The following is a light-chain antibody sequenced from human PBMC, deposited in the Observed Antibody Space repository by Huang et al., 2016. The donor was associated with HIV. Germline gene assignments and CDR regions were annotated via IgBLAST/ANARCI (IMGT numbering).Light chain of an antibody. CDR1: QSINSN. V-gene: IGKV3-15*01. J-gene: IGKJ1*01. CDR2: GST. CDR3: QQYEDWPRT. Sequence: EIVMTQSPATLSLSPGERATVSCRPSQSINSNLAWFHHKPGQAPRLLIYGSTNRATGVPARFSGSGSGTEFTLTISRLQSDDFVVYYCQQYEDWPRTFGQGTKVEIK.